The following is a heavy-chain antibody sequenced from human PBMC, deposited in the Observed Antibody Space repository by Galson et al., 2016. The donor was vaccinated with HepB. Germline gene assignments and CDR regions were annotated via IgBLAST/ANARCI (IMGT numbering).Heavy chain of an antibody. J-gene: IGHJ6*02. CDR1: GFTFSSYG. D-gene: IGHD5-24*01. Sequence: SLRLSCAASGFTFSSYGMHRVRQAPGKGLEWVTVISYDGSNKYYADSVKGRFTISRDNSKNTLYLHMNSLRPEDTAVYYCAKDRQFDGMDVWGQGTTVTVSS. CDR2: ISYDGSNK. CDR3: AKDRQFDGMDV. V-gene: IGHV3-30*18.